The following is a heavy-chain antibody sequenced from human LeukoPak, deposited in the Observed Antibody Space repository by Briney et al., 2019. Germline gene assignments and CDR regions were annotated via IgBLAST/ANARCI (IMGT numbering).Heavy chain of an antibody. J-gene: IGHJ4*02. V-gene: IGHV3-9*03. CDR3: AKGGDYYDSSGGFDY. D-gene: IGHD3-22*01. CDR2: ISWNSGSI. Sequence: SLRLSCAASGFTFDDYAMHWVRQAPGKGLEWVSGISWNSGSIGYADSVKGRFTISRDNAKNSLYLQMNSLRAEDMALYYCAKGGDYYDSSGGFDYWGQGTLVTVSS. CDR1: GFTFDDYA.